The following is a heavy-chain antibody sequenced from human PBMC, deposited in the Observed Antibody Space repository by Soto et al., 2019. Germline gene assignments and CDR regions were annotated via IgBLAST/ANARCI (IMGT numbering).Heavy chain of an antibody. CDR1: GGSISSYY. CDR3: ARAEMGLGHPVIFLNYYYYYYMDV. Sequence: SEALSLTCTVSGGSISSYYWSWIRQPPGKGLEWIGYIYYSGSTNYNPSLKSRVTISVDTSKNQFSLKLSSVTAADTAVYYCARAEMGLGHPVIFLNYYYYYYMDVWGKGTTVTVSS. CDR2: IYYSGST. J-gene: IGHJ6*03. D-gene: IGHD3-3*02. V-gene: IGHV4-59*01.